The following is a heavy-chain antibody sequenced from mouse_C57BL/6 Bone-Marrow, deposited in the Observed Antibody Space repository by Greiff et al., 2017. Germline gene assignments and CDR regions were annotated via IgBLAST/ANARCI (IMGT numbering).Heavy chain of an antibody. D-gene: IGHD2-4*01. CDR3: SRIDYDSYWYFDV. V-gene: IGHV1-69*01. Sequence: VQLQQPGAELVMPGASVKLSCKASGYTFTSYWMHWVKQRPGQGLEWIGEIDPSDSYTNYNQKFKGKSTLTVDKSSSTAYMQLSSLTSEDSAVYYCSRIDYDSYWYFDVWGTGTTVTVSS. CDR2: IDPSDSYT. CDR1: GYTFTSYW. J-gene: IGHJ1*03.